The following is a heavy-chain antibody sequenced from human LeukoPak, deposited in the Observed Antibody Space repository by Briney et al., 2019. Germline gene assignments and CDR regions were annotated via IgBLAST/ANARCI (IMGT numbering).Heavy chain of an antibody. J-gene: IGHJ4*02. Sequence: NASETLSLTCTVSGGSISSYYWSWIRQPPGKGLEWIGSIYYSGSTNYNPSLKSRVTISVDTSKNQFSLNLSSVTAADTAVYYCARETRTYYYDSSGYWGEWGRGTLVTVSS. CDR3: ARETRTYYYDSSGYWGE. V-gene: IGHV4-59*01. D-gene: IGHD3-22*01. CDR2: IYYSGST. CDR1: GGSISSYY.